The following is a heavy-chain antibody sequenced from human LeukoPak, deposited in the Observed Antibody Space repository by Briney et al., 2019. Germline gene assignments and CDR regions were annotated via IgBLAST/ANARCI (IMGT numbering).Heavy chain of an antibody. CDR1: GFTFSTYW. D-gene: IGHD3-10*01. CDR2: IKQDVSEK. V-gene: IGHV3-7*01. Sequence: GGSLRLSCAASGFTFSTYWMTWVRQAPGKGLEWVANIKQDVSEKYYVDSVKGRFTISRDNAKNSLYLQTNILRAEDTAVYYCARDYWFGESYFDYWGQGTLVTVSS. J-gene: IGHJ4*02. CDR3: ARDYWFGESYFDY.